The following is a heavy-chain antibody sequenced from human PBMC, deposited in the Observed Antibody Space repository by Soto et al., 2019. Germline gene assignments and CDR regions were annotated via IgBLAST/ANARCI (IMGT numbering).Heavy chain of an antibody. CDR1: GYTFTSYG. CDR2: ISAYNGNT. CDR3: AKKLAAAGTWYFDY. J-gene: IGHJ4*02. Sequence: ASVKVSCKASGYTFTSYGISWVRQAPGQGLEWMGWISAYNGNTNYAQKLQGRVTMTTDTSTSTAYMELRSLRSDDTAVYYCAKKLAAAGTWYFDYGGQGTLVTVSS. V-gene: IGHV1-18*01. D-gene: IGHD6-13*01.